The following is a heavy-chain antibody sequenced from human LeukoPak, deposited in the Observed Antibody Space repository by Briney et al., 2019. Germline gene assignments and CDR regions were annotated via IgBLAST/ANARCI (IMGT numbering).Heavy chain of an antibody. J-gene: IGHJ3*02. Sequence: ASVKVSCKASGYTFTRHYMNWVRQAPGQGREWMGKINPSSCGTGYAQKFQGRVTMTRDTSTSTVYMELTSLRSADTAVYYCARDGLYCTNGVCSSDIWGQGTLVTVSS. V-gene: IGHV1-46*01. D-gene: IGHD2-8*01. CDR2: INPSSCGT. CDR1: GYTFTRHY. CDR3: ARDGLYCTNGVCSSDI.